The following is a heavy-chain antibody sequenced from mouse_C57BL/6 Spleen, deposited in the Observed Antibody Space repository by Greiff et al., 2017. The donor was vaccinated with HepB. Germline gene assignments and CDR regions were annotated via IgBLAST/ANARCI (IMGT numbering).Heavy chain of an antibody. V-gene: IGHV14-2*01. D-gene: IGHD2-2*01. J-gene: IGHJ4*01. Sequence: VQLQQSGAELVKPGASVKLSCTASGFNIKDYYMHWVKQRTEQGLEWIGRIDPEDGETKYAPKFRGKATITADTSSNTAYLQLSSLTSEDTAVYYCARSGTMVTTKAMDYWGQGTSVTVSS. CDR1: GFNIKDYY. CDR3: ARSGTMVTTKAMDY. CDR2: IDPEDGET.